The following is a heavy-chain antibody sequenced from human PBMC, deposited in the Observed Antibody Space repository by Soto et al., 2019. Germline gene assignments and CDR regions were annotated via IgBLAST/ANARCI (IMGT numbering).Heavy chain of an antibody. Sequence: EVQLVESGGGLVKPGGSLRLSCAASRFTFSGYAMHWVRQAPGKGLEWVSFISAGSDYIRYADSVRGRFIISRDNAKNSLYLQMNSLRVEDTAVYHCATDPSDLWEPDQWFQQWGQGTLVTVSS. D-gene: IGHD1-26*01. J-gene: IGHJ1*01. CDR3: ATDPSDLWEPDQWFQQ. V-gene: IGHV3-21*06. CDR2: ISAGSDYI. CDR1: RFTFSGYA.